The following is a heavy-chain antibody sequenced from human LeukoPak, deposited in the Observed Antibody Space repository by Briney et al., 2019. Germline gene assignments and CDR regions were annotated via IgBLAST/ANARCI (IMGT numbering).Heavy chain of an antibody. CDR3: AISQNYYDSSGYYFFDY. Sequence: ASVKVSCKASGYTFTGYYMHWVRQAPGQGLEWMGWINPNSGGTNYAQKVQGRVTMTRDTSISTAYMELSRLRSDDTAVYYCAISQNYYDSSGYYFFDYWGQGTLVTVSS. J-gene: IGHJ4*02. CDR2: INPNSGGT. CDR1: GYTFTGYY. V-gene: IGHV1-2*02. D-gene: IGHD3-22*01.